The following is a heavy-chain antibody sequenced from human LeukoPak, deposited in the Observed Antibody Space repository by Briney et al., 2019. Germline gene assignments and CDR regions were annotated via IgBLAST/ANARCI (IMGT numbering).Heavy chain of an antibody. D-gene: IGHD3-10*01. CDR3: ARHGVGEGAFDI. CDR1: GGSISSYY. Sequence: PSETLTLTCTVSGGSISSYYWSWIRQPPGKGLEWIGYIYTSGNTNYNPSLKSRVTISVDTSKNQFSLKLSSVTAADTAVYFCARHGVGEGAFDIWGQGTIVTVSS. V-gene: IGHV4-4*09. J-gene: IGHJ3*02. CDR2: IYTSGNT.